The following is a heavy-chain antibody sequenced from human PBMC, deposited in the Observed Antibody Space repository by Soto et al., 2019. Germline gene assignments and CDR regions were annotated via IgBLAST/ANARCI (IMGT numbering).Heavy chain of an antibody. V-gene: IGHV3-53*04. CDR2: IYSGGST. J-gene: IGHJ4*02. D-gene: IGHD3-9*01. Sequence: GSLRLSCAASGFTVSSNYMSWVRQAPGKGLEWVSVIYSGGSTYYADSVKGRFTISRHNSKNTLYLQMNSLRAEDTAVYYCARVHYDILTGPLDYWGQGTLVTVSS. CDR1: GFTVSSNY. CDR3: ARVHYDILTGPLDY.